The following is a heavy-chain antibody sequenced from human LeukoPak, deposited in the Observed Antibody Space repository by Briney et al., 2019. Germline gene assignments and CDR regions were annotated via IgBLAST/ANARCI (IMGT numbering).Heavy chain of an antibody. Sequence: PSETLSLTCTVSGGSVSSGSYYWSWIRQSPGKGLEYIGCMYYRGSNKYSPSLKSRVTISVDTSKNQFSLRLSSVTAADTAVYYCAREAYHYDSSGYYHVDGLDYWGQGTLVTVSS. CDR2: MYYRGSN. J-gene: IGHJ4*02. CDR3: AREAYHYDSSGYYHVDGLDY. D-gene: IGHD3-22*01. V-gene: IGHV4-61*01. CDR1: GGSVSSGSYY.